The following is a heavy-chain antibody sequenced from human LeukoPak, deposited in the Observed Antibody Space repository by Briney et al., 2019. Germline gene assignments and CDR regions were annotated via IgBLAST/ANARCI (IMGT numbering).Heavy chain of an antibody. J-gene: IGHJ6*03. D-gene: IGHD3-10*01. CDR2: INHSGST. V-gene: IGHV4-34*01. CDR3: ARAAGDSPPYYYYMDV. Sequence: SSETLSLTCAVYGGSFSGYYWSWVRQPPGKGLEWIGEINHSGSTNYNPSLKSRVTISVDTSKNQFSLKLSYVTAADTAVYYCARAAGDSPPYYYYMDVWGKGTTVTVSS. CDR1: GGSFSGYY.